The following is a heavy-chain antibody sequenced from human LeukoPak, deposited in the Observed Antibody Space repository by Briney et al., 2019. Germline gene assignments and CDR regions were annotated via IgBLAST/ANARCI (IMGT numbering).Heavy chain of an antibody. CDR1: GGSISSGGYY. CDR2: IYDSGST. Sequence: RPSQTLSLTCTVSGGSISSGGYYWGWIRQPPGKGLEWIGSIYDSGSTYYNPSLKSRVTISVDTSKNQFSLKLSSVTAADTAVYYCARQGYSYGYLLDYWGQGTLVTVSS. V-gene: IGHV4-39*01. D-gene: IGHD5-18*01. J-gene: IGHJ4*02. CDR3: ARQGYSYGYLLDY.